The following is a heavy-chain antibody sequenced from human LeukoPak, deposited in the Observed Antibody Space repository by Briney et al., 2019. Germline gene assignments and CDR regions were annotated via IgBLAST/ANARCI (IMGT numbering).Heavy chain of an antibody. D-gene: IGHD1-1*01. J-gene: IGHJ4*02. CDR2: IYYSGST. CDR3: ARGNWYYFDY. V-gene: IGHV4-31*11. CDR1: GGSFSGYY. Sequence: SETLSLTCAVYGGSFSGYYWSWIRQHPGKGLEWIGYIYYSGSTYYNPSLKSRVTIPVDTSKNQFSLKLSSVTAADTAVYYCARGNWYYFDYWGQGTLVTVSS.